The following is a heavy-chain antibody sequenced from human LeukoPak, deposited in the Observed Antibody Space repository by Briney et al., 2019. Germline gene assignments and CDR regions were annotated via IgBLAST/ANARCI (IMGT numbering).Heavy chain of an antibody. J-gene: IGHJ4*02. CDR1: GFTFSSYA. Sequence: PGGSLRLSCAASGFTFSSYAMNWARQAPGKGLKWVSTITGSGGDTYYADSVKGRFTISRDNSKNTLYLQMNSLRAEDTAIYYCAKDPYVGGGYHFDSWGQGSLVTVSS. CDR2: ITGSGGDT. D-gene: IGHD3-22*01. V-gene: IGHV3-23*01. CDR3: AKDPYVGGGYHFDS.